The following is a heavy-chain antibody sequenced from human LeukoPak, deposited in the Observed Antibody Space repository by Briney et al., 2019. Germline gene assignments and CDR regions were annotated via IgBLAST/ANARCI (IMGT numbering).Heavy chain of an antibody. D-gene: IGHD3-3*01. Sequence: GGSLRLSCAASGFTFSSHWMHWVRQAPGKGLVWVSHIKSDGSGTSYADSVKGRFTISRDTSTNTLYLQMNSLTTEDTAVYYCARDWSGVSTSNDCWGQGTLVTVSS. J-gene: IGHJ4*02. V-gene: IGHV3-74*01. CDR3: ARDWSGVSTSNDC. CDR1: GFTFSSHW. CDR2: IKSDGSGT.